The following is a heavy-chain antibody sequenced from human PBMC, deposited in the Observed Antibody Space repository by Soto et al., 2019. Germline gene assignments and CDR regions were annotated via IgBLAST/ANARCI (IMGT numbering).Heavy chain of an antibody. CDR3: GRHMGQWLVRDAFDI. D-gene: IGHD6-19*01. J-gene: IGHJ3*02. V-gene: IGHV4-59*01. CDR1: GGSISSYY. Sequence: PSETLSLTCTVSGGSISSYYWSWIRQPPGKGLEWIGYIYYSGSTNYNPSLKSRVTISVDTSKNQFSLKLSSVTAADTAVYYCGRHMGQWLVRDAFDIWGQGTMVTVSS. CDR2: IYYSGST.